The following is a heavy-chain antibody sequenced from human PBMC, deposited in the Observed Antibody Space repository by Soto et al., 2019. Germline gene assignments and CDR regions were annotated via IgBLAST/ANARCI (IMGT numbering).Heavy chain of an antibody. CDR3: ARDLTPYYDFWSGYYGRDV. Sequence: GSLRLSCAASGFTFNSYTMAWVRQAPGKGLEWVSSISGSGGSPSYADSVKGRFTISRDNSKNTLYLQMNSLRAEDTAVYYCARDLTPYYDFWSGYYGRDVCGEGSRVTVSS. J-gene: IGHJ6*04. CDR2: ISGSGGSP. V-gene: IGHV3-23*01. CDR1: GFTFNSYT. D-gene: IGHD3-3*01.